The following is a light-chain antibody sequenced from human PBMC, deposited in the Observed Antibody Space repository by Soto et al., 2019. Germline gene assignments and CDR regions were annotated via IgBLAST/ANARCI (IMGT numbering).Light chain of an antibody. J-gene: IGKJ2*01. CDR1: QDIDRW. Sequence: DIQMTQSPSSESASVGDRVIISCRASQDIDRWLAWFQHKPGKAPKLLISTASSLQSGVPSRFSGSGSGTDFTLTIASLQFEDFATYYCLQSDTFPYTFGLGTKLEIK. V-gene: IGKV1D-12*01. CDR3: LQSDTFPYT. CDR2: TAS.